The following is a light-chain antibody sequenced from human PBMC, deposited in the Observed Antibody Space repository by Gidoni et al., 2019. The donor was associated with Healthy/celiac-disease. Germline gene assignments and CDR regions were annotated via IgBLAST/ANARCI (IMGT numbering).Light chain of an antibody. CDR3: PPSYSTLYT. CDR2: AAS. J-gene: IGKJ2*01. Sequence: DIQMTQSPSSLSSSVGDRVTITCRASQSISSYLNWYQQKPGKAPKLLFYAASSLQSGVPSRFSGSGSVTDFTLTISSLQPEDFATYYCPPSYSTLYTFGQGTKLEIK. CDR1: QSISSY. V-gene: IGKV1-39*01.